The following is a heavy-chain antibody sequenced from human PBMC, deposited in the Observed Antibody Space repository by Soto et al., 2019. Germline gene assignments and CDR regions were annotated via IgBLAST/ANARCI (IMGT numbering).Heavy chain of an antibody. V-gene: IGHV3-23*01. CDR3: AKNQGVELVPLATVDWFDP. CDR2: ISGSGFKK. D-gene: IGHD1-26*01. Sequence: GGSLRLSCAASGFIFVNFGMSWVRQAPGKGLEWISSISGSGFKKYYADSVKGRFTNTRDNSKSTVYLELNNLSAEDTAVYHCAKNQGVELVPLATVDWFDPWGQGSVVTVSS. J-gene: IGHJ5*02. CDR1: GFIFVNFG.